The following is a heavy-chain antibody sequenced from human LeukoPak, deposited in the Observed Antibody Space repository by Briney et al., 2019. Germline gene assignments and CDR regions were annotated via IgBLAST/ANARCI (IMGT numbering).Heavy chain of an antibody. CDR3: ARENGDYADAFDT. CDR2: ISSTSGYI. V-gene: IGHV3-21*01. CDR1: GFTFTNYR. J-gene: IGHJ3*02. Sequence: GGSLRLSCAASGFTFTNYRMTWVRQAPGKGLEWVSSISSTSGYIFYADSVQGQFTISRDNAKSSLYLQMNSLRAEDTAVYYCARENGDYADAFDTWGQGTMVTVSS. D-gene: IGHD4-17*01.